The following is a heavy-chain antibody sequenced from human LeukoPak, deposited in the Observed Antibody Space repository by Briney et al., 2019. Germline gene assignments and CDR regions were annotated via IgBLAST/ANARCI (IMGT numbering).Heavy chain of an antibody. J-gene: IGHJ4*02. CDR2: ISGSGFST. Sequence: AGGSLRLSCAASDFTFSSYAMSWVRQAPGKGLEWVSTISGSGFSTYYADSVKGRITISRDNSKNTLYLQMNSLRAEDTAVYYCAKDPNYGGSGPVDYWGQGTLVTVSS. V-gene: IGHV3-23*01. CDR1: DFTFSSYA. D-gene: IGHD2-15*01. CDR3: AKDPNYGGSGPVDY.